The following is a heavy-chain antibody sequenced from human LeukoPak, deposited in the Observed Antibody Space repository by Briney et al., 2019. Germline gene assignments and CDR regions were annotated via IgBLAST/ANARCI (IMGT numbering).Heavy chain of an antibody. J-gene: IGHJ3*02. CDR3: ARDRAMIVVVNAFDT. Sequence: GGSLRLSCAASGFTFSSYSMNWVRQAPGKGLEGVSSITSSSTYIYYADSVKGRFTISRDNAKNSLYLQMNSLRADDTAVYYCARDRAMIVVVNAFDTWGQGTMVTVSS. V-gene: IGHV3-21*01. D-gene: IGHD3-22*01. CDR2: ITSSSTYI. CDR1: GFTFSSYS.